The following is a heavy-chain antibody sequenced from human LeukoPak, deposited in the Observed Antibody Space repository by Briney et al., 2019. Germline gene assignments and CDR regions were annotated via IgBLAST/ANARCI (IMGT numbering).Heavy chain of an antibody. V-gene: IGHV1-2*06. D-gene: IGHD3-22*01. CDR2: INPNSVGT. CDR3: AMYYYDSSGYGAFDI. Sequence: ASVKVSCKASGYTFTGYYVHWVRQAPGQGLEWMGRINPNSVGTNYAQKFQGRVTMTRDTSISTAYMELSRLRSDDTAVYYCAMYYYDSSGYGAFDIWGQGTMVTVSS. CDR1: GYTFTGYY. J-gene: IGHJ3*02.